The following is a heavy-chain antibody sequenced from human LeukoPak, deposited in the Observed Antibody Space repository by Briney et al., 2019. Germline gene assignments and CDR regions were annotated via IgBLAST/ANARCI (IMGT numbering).Heavy chain of an antibody. CDR1: GYSFSIFG. CDR2: ISASNGNT. Sequence: ASVKVPCKTSGYSFSIFGVNWVRQAPGQGLEWVGWISASNGNTNYAQKFQGRVTITTDTSTSTAHMELRSLTSDDTAVYFCARAGAEVTTHFDYWGQGTLVTVSS. CDR3: ARAGAEVTTHFDY. V-gene: IGHV1-18*01. D-gene: IGHD2-21*02. J-gene: IGHJ4*02.